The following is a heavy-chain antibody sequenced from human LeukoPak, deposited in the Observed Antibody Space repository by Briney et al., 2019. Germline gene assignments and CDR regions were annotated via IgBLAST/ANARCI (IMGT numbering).Heavy chain of an antibody. V-gene: IGHV3-23*01. Sequence: GGSLGLSCAASGFTFSRYAVTWVRRAPGKGLGWVSAIYASGGGTFYADSVKGRFTISRDNSKNMLYLQMNSLRAEDTAVYYCAKNYYDSSGYYSWYFDYWGQGTLVTVSS. J-gene: IGHJ4*02. D-gene: IGHD3-22*01. CDR3: AKNYYDSSGYYSWYFDY. CDR2: IYASGGGT. CDR1: GFTFSRYA.